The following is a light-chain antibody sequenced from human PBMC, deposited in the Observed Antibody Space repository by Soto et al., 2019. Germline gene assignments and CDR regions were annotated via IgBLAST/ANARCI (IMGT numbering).Light chain of an antibody. CDR2: GAS. CDR3: QQLMSYPIT. CDR1: QGISSY. Sequence: DIQMTQYPSFLSASVGDRVTITCRASQGISSYLAWYQQKPRKAPEVLIFGASTLQSGVPSRFSGSGSGTEFTLTISSLQPEDFATYYCQQLMSYPITFGQGTRLEIK. V-gene: IGKV1-9*01. J-gene: IGKJ5*01.